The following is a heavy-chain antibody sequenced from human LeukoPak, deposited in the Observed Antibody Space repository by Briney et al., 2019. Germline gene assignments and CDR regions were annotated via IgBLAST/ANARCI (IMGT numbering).Heavy chain of an antibody. Sequence: GRSLSLSCAASGFTFDDYAMHWVRQAPGKGLEWVSGISWNSGSIGYADSVKGRFTISRDNAKNSLYLQMNSLRAEDTALYYCAKSRNLVGASNYFDYWGQGTLVTVSS. CDR1: GFTFDDYA. J-gene: IGHJ4*02. CDR3: AKSRNLVGASNYFDY. CDR2: ISWNSGSI. V-gene: IGHV3-9*01. D-gene: IGHD1-26*01.